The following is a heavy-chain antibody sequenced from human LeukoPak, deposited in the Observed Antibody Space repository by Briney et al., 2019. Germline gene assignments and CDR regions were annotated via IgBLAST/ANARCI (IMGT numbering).Heavy chain of an antibody. Sequence: SETLSLTCAVSGASFSSSGYYWIWIRQPPGKGLEWIGSISYGGHTYYSSSLRSRVTISVDTSNNRFSLQLSSVTAADTAVYYCAGQIALAGEWAFDIWGQGTMVTVSS. J-gene: IGHJ3*02. D-gene: IGHD6-19*01. CDR3: AGQIALAGEWAFDI. CDR2: ISYGGHT. V-gene: IGHV4-39*01. CDR1: GASFSSSGYY.